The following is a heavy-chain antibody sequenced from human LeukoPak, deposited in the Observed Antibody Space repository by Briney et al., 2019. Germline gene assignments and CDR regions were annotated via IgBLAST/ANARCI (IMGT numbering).Heavy chain of an antibody. J-gene: IGHJ3*01. Sequence: SQTLSLTCVISGDSVASNSTACNWIRQSPSRGLEWLGRTYYRSKRYNDYAVSVKSRITINPDTSKNQFSLQLNSVTPEDTAVYYCARGGQGDGYSADEAFDLWGQGTMVTVS. CDR1: GDSVASNSTA. V-gene: IGHV6-1*01. CDR3: ARGGQGDGYSADEAFDL. D-gene: IGHD5-24*01. CDR2: TYYRSKRYN.